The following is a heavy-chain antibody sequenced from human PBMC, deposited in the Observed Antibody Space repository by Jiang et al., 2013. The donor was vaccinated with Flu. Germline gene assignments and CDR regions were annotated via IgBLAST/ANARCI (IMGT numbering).Heavy chain of an antibody. CDR1: IPRLPTTG. CDR3: VRHAFGYSGWHYFDS. V-gene: IGHV5-10-1*01. J-gene: IGHJ4*02. D-gene: IGHD6-19*01. CDR2: LVLATLSP. Sequence: PGESLRISCNGIWIPRLPTTGSPGCARMPGTGLEWMGALVLATLSPNYSPSFEGHVTISADKSISTAYLQWSSLTASDTAIYYCVRHAFGYSGWHYFDSWGQGTLVTVSS.